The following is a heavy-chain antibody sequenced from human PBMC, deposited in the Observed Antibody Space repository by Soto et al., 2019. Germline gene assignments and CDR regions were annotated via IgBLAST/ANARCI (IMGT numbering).Heavy chain of an antibody. Sequence: KVSCKASGYTFTXYAMHWVRQATGQRLEWMGWMNPNSGNTGYAQKFQGSVTMTRNTSISTAYMELSSLSSEDTAVYYCARERTTISMDVWGQGTTVTVSS. J-gene: IGHJ6*02. V-gene: IGHV1-8*02. D-gene: IGHD3-9*01. CDR3: ARERTTISMDV. CDR1: GYTFTXYA. CDR2: MNPNSGNT.